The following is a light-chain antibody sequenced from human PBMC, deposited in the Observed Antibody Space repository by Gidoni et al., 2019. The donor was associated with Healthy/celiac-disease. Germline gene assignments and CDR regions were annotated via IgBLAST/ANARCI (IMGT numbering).Light chain of an antibody. CDR1: ISNIVNNY. J-gene: IGLJ3*02. Sequence: QSVLTQPPSVSAAPGQKVTISCSGNISNIVNNYVSWYQLLPGAAPKLLIYDNNKRPSGIPDRFSGSKSGTSATLGITGLQTGDEADYYCGTWDSSLSGGRVFGGGTKLTVL. CDR3: GTWDSSLSGGRV. CDR2: DNN. V-gene: IGLV1-51*01.